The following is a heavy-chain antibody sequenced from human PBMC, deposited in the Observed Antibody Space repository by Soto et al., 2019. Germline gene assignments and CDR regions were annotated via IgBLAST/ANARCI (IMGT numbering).Heavy chain of an antibody. V-gene: IGHV1-2*04. J-gene: IGHJ6*02. Sequence: ASVKVSCKASGYTFTGYYMHWVRQAPGQGLEWMGWINPNSGGTNYAQKFQGWVTMTRDTSISTAYMELSRLRSDDTAVYYCARELRFLEWLSGMDVWGQGTTVTVSS. D-gene: IGHD3-3*01. CDR2: INPNSGGT. CDR3: ARELRFLEWLSGMDV. CDR1: GYTFTGYY.